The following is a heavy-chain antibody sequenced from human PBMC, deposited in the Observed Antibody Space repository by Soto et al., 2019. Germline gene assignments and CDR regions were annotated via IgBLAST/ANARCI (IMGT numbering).Heavy chain of an antibody. Sequence: GGSLRLSCAASGFTFSSYAMSWVRQAPGKGLEWVSAISGSGGSTYYADSVKGRFTISRDNSKNTLYLQMNSLRAEDTAVYYCAKVGAPRNLAYCGGDCYRGAFDIWGQGTMVTVSS. CDR1: GFTFSSYA. V-gene: IGHV3-23*01. CDR3: AKVGAPRNLAYCGGDCYRGAFDI. CDR2: ISGSGGST. J-gene: IGHJ3*02. D-gene: IGHD2-21*02.